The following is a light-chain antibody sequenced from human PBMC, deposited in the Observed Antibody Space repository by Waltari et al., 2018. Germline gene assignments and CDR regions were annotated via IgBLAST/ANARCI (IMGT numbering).Light chain of an antibody. J-gene: IGLJ1*01. V-gene: IGLV2-14*01. Sequence: QAALTQPPSVSGSPGQSVTISCTGTSSDIGGYNRVSWYQQHLGKAPKVMIYEVNKRPSGVSDRFSGSKSGNTASLTISGLQAEDEADYYCSSYASSSNYIFGAGTRLTVL. CDR2: EVN. CDR1: SSDIGGYNR. CDR3: SSYASSSNYI.